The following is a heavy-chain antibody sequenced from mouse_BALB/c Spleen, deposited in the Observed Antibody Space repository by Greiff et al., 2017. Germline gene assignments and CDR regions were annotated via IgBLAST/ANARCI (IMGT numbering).Heavy chain of an antibody. Sequence: QVQLQQSGAELVRPGTSEKISCKASGYTFTNYWLGWVKQRPGHGLEWIGDIYPGGGYTNYNEKFKGKATLTADTSSSTAYMQLSSLTSEDSAVYFCARNAYGNYVYYFDYWGQGTTLTVSS. V-gene: IGHV1-63*02. D-gene: IGHD2-1*01. J-gene: IGHJ2*01. CDR3: ARNAYGNYVYYFDY. CDR1: GYTFTNYW. CDR2: IYPGGGYT.